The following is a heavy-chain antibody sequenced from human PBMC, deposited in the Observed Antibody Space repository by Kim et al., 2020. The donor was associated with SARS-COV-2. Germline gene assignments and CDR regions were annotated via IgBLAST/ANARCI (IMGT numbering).Heavy chain of an antibody. J-gene: IGHJ3*02. V-gene: IGHV3-20*03. CDR3: ARDRRVVPGAFDI. D-gene: IGHD2-21*01. Sequence: FAASVKGRFTITRDNAKNSLYLQMNSLRAEDTALYYCARDRRVVPGAFDIWGQGTMVTVSS.